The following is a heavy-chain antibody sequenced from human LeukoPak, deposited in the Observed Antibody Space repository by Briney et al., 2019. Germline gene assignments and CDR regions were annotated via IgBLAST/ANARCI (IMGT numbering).Heavy chain of an antibody. CDR1: GFTFSSYG. V-gene: IGHV3-23*01. D-gene: IGHD1-26*01. J-gene: IGHJ6*02. CDR3: ARVLKGESGALGVDV. Sequence: PGASPRLSCAASGFTFSSYGMTWVSQAPGKGLEWVSSISGSGANTYYVGSVKGRFTISRDNSKNTVHLQMSSLRAEDTAVYHCARVLKGESGALGVDVWGQGTTVTVSS. CDR2: ISGSGANT.